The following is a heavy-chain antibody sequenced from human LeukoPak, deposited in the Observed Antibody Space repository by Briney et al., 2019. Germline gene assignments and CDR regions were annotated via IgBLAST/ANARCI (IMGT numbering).Heavy chain of an antibody. J-gene: IGHJ4*02. D-gene: IGHD6-13*01. V-gene: IGHV3-7*01. CDR1: GFTFSNFW. CDR3: VSRRVGGAAAVGTEFDY. CDR2: IKQDVSEK. Sequence: GGSLRLSCAASGFTFSNFWMSWVRQAPGKGLEWVANIKQDVSEKSYVDSVKGRFTISRDNARNSVYLQMNSLRVEDAAVYYCVSRRVGGAAAVGTEFDYWGQGTLVTVSS.